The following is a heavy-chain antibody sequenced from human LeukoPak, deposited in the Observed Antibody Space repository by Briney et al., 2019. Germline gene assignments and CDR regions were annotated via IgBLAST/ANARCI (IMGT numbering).Heavy chain of an antibody. CDR3: ARKMNIVVARGWGYVLDV. Sequence: GGSLRLSCAASGFTFSTYWMSWVRQAPGKGLEWVANIKHDGSDKKYVDSVKGRFTISRDNATRSLYLQMKSLRDEDTAMDYSARKMNIVVARGWGYVLDVWDHGTTVTVS. V-gene: IGHV3-7*02. J-gene: IGHJ6*02. CDR1: GFTFSTYW. CDR2: IKHDGSDK. D-gene: IGHD1-26*01.